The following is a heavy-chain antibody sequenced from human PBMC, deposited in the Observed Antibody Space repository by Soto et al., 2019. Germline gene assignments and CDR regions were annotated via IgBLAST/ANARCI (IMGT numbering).Heavy chain of an antibody. Sequence: GGSLRLSCAASGFTFDDYTMHWVRQAPGKGLEWVSLISWDGGSTYYADSVKGRFTISRDNSKNSLYLQMNSLRTEDTALYYCAKEMFEIGPHMDGNFRGHYYYYGMDVWGQGTTVTVSS. CDR2: ISWDGGST. V-gene: IGHV3-43*01. CDR3: AKEMFEIGPHMDGNFRGHYYYYGMDV. CDR1: GFTFDDYT. D-gene: IGHD1-7*01. J-gene: IGHJ6*02.